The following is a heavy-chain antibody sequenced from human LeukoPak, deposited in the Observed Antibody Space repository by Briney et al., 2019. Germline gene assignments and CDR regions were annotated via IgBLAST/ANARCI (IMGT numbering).Heavy chain of an antibody. J-gene: IGHJ4*02. CDR2: IYYTGST. CDR1: GGSVSSGSYY. D-gene: IGHD1-26*01. CDR3: ASEVGANRIDY. V-gene: IGHV4-61*01. Sequence: PAETLSLTCTVSGGSVSSGSYYWSWIRQPPGKGLEWIGYIYYTGSTNYNPSLKSRVTISADTSKNQFSLNLSSVTAADTAVYYCASEVGANRIDYWGQGTLVTVSS.